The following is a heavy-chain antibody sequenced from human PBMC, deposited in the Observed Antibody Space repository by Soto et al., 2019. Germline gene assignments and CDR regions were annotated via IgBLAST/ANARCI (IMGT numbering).Heavy chain of an antibody. D-gene: IGHD6-19*01. Sequence: PSETLSLTCAVYGGSFSGYYWSWIRQPPGKGLEWIGEINHSGSTNYNPSLKSRVTISVDTSKNQFSLKLSSVTAADTAVYYCAACSSGWANYYYYYYMDVWGKGTTVTVSS. J-gene: IGHJ6*03. CDR2: INHSGST. CDR3: AACSSGWANYYYYYYMDV. CDR1: GGSFSGYY. V-gene: IGHV4-34*01.